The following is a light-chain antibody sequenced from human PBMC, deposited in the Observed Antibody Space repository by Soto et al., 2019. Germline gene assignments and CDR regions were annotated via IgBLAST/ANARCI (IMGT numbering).Light chain of an antibody. V-gene: IGKV3D-20*02. Sequence: IVLTQSPATLSVSPGYRATISCRASQSVSSNYLAWYQQKPGQAPRLLIYGASSRATGIPDRFSGSGSGTDFTLTISRLEPEDFALYYCQKRSNWPITCGQGARRAI. J-gene: IGKJ5*01. CDR3: QKRSNWPIT. CDR1: QSVSSNY. CDR2: GAS.